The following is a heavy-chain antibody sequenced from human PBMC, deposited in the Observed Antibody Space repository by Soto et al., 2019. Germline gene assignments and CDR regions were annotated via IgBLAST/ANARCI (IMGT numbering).Heavy chain of an antibody. Sequence: PGASLNLSSKVSGYSFTSYWIGWVSQMAGKGLEGRGIIYPGDSDTRYSPSFQGQVTISADKSISTAYLQWSSLKASDTAMYYCGRPRRYSSGWYFDEGARGPLVPVP. CDR3: GRPRRYSSGWYFDE. J-gene: IGHJ4*02. CDR2: IYPGDSDT. V-gene: IGHV5-51*01. CDR1: GYSFTSYW. D-gene: IGHD6-19*01.